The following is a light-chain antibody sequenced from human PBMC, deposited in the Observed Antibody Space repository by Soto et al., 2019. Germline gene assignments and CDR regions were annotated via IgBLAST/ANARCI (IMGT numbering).Light chain of an antibody. V-gene: IGKV1-5*03. J-gene: IGKJ2*01. CDR3: QQANSFPYT. Sequence: DIQMTQSPSTLSASVGDRVTITCRASQTINIWLAWYQQKPGKAPKLLIHKASSLESGVPSRFSGSGSGTEFTLTITSLQPDDFATYYCQQANSFPYTFGQGTKLEIK. CDR1: QTINIW. CDR2: KAS.